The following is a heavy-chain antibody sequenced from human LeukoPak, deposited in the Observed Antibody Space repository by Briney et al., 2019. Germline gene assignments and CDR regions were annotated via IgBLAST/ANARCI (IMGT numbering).Heavy chain of an antibody. V-gene: IGHV3-7*01. CDR2: IKEDGSDK. Sequence: EGSLRLSCAASGFTLCNYYMSWVRQAPGKGLEWVASIKEDGSDKYYVDSVKGRFTISRDSAKNSLFLQMNSLRAEDTAVYYCARDQFRLFDNWGQGTLVTVSS. D-gene: IGHD2-21*02. CDR3: ARDQFRLFDN. J-gene: IGHJ4*02. CDR1: GFTLCNYY.